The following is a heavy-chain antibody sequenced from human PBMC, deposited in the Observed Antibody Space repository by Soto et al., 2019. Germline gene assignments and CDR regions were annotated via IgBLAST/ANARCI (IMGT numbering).Heavy chain of an antibody. V-gene: IGHV1-69*01. CDR1: GGTFSTYA. Sequence: QVQLEQSGGEVKQPGSSVRVSCKTSGGTFSTYAINWVRQAPGQGLEWMGAIIPLFGTADYSQKFQGRVTITAYESTGTADMELSSLRFDDTAVYFCVRPKGTDSNCYYYFDFWGQGTMVTVSS. CDR3: VRPKGTDSNCYYYFDF. J-gene: IGHJ4*02. D-gene: IGHD2-15*01. CDR2: IIPLFGTA.